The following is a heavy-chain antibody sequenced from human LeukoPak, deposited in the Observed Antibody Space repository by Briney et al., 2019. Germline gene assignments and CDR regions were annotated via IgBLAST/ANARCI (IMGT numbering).Heavy chain of an antibody. J-gene: IGHJ5*02. Sequence: ASVTVSFTASGYTFTGYYMHWVRQAPGQGLEWMGWINPNSGGTNYAQKVQGRVTMTRDTSISTAYMELSRLRPDDTAVYYCARDHTLDLNWNYLLFSWGQGTLVTVSS. CDR3: ARDHTLDLNWNYLLFS. D-gene: IGHD1-7*01. CDR1: GYTFTGYY. CDR2: INPNSGGT. V-gene: IGHV1-2*02.